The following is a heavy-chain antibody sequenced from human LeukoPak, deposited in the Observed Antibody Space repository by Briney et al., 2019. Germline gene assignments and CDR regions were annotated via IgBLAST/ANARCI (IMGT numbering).Heavy chain of an antibody. V-gene: IGHV4-4*07. Sequence: PSETLSLTCTVSGGSISSYYWSWIRQPAGKGLEWIGRIYTSGSTNYNPSLKSRVTMSVDTSKNQFSLKLSSVTAADTAVYYCARVLHAAAGTAYYYMDVWGKGTTATVSS. CDR3: ARVLHAAAGTAYYYMDV. CDR2: IYTSGST. D-gene: IGHD6-13*01. CDR1: GGSISSYY. J-gene: IGHJ6*03.